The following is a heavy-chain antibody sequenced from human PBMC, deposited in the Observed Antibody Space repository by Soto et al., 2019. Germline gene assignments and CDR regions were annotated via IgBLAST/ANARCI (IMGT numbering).Heavy chain of an antibody. Sequence: ASVKVSCKASGYSFTSLDINWVRQTAGQGLEWMGWMEPSTGRTGYAQKFQGRVAMTRDTSINTAYMELTTLTSDDTAFYYCARGVSAGVDYWGQGTLVTVSS. J-gene: IGHJ4*02. CDR2: MEPSTGRT. CDR3: ARGVSAGVDY. D-gene: IGHD1-26*01. CDR1: GYSFTSLD. V-gene: IGHV1-8*01.